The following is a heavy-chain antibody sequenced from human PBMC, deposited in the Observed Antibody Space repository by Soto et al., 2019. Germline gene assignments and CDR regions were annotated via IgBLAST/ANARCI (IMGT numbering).Heavy chain of an antibody. J-gene: IGHJ4*02. Sequence: GESLKISCKGSGYSFTSYWIGWVRQMPGKGLECMRIIYPGDSDTRYSPSFQGQVTISADKSISTAYLQWSSLKASDTAMYDCARHDPDYGGNPNPHFEYWGQGTQVTVSS. V-gene: IGHV5-51*01. CDR1: GYSFTSYW. CDR2: IYPGDSDT. D-gene: IGHD4-17*01. CDR3: ARHDPDYGGNPNPHFEY.